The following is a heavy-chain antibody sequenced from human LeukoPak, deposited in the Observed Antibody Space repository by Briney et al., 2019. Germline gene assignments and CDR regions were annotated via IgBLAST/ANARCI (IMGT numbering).Heavy chain of an antibody. CDR3: ARGRPWTAMVPGGDY. J-gene: IGHJ4*02. D-gene: IGHD5-18*01. CDR1: GYTFTGYY. Sequence: GASVKVSCKASGYTFTGYYRHWVRQAPGQGLEWMGRINPNSGGTNYAQKFQGRVTMTGDTSISTAYMELSRLRSDDTAVYYCARGRPWTAMVPGGDYWGQGTLVTVSS. V-gene: IGHV1-2*06. CDR2: INPNSGGT.